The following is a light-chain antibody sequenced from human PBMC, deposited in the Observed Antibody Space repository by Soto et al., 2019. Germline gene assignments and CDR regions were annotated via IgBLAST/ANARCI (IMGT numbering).Light chain of an antibody. Sequence: QSVLTQPPSVSGAPGQRVTISCTGSSSNIGAGYDVHWYQQIPGTAPKLLVSGNTNRPSGVPDRFSGSKSGTSASLAITGLQAEDEADYYCQSYDSSLSYWVFGGGTKLTVL. J-gene: IGLJ3*02. CDR2: GNT. CDR1: SSNIGAGYD. V-gene: IGLV1-40*01. CDR3: QSYDSSLSYWV.